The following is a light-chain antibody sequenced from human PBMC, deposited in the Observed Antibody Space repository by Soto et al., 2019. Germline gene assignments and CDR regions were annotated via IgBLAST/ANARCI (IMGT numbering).Light chain of an antibody. V-gene: IGLV2-14*03. Sequence: QSVLTQPASVSGSPGQSITISCTGTSSDVGGYSYVSWYQHHPGKAPKPMIFDVSNRPSGVSNRFSGSKSGNTASLTISGLQPEDEADYYCSSYTTSNTRQIVFGTGTKVTVL. CDR3: SSYTTSNTRQIV. J-gene: IGLJ1*01. CDR1: SSDVGGYSY. CDR2: DVS.